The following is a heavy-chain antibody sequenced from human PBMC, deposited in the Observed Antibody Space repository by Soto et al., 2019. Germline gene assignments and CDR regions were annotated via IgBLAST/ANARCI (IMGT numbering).Heavy chain of an antibody. CDR2: IIAILGKA. J-gene: IGHJ4*02. D-gene: IGHD1-26*01. CDR1: GGTFSSYA. V-gene: IGHV1-69*01. CDR3: ATPVVFSQPLPDSDF. Sequence: QVQLVQSGAEVKKPGSSVKVSCKASGGTFSSYAISWVRQAPGQGLEWMGGIIAILGKANYAEKFQGRVTITADESTSTAYMELSSLRSEDTAVYYCATPVVFSQPLPDSDFWGQGTLVTVSS.